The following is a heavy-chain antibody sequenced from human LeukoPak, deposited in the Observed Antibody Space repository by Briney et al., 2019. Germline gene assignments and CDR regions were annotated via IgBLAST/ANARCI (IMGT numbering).Heavy chain of an antibody. CDR1: GFTFSSYS. J-gene: IGHJ5*02. D-gene: IGHD3-10*01. V-gene: IGHV3-21*01. Sequence: PGGSLRLSCAASGFTFSSYSMNWVRQAPGKGLEWVSSISSSSSYIYYADSVKGRFIISRDNAKNSLYLQMNSLRAEDTAVYYCARDPITMVRGVTNWFDPWGQGTPVTVSS. CDR3: ARDPITMVRGVTNWFDP. CDR2: ISSSSSYI.